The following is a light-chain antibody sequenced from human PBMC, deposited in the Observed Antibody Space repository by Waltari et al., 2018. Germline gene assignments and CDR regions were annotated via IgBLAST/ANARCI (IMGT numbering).Light chain of an antibody. CDR2: DIS. CDR3: QHYYYYPFT. Sequence: DIQLTQSPSSLSASVGDRVTITCRASQDINGALAWFQHQPGKAPKTLIYDISTRQSGVPSRVGGSGSGTDFTLTIDSLQPDDFATYYCQHYYYYPFTFGGGTKVEVK. CDR1: QDINGA. V-gene: IGKV1-16*01. J-gene: IGKJ4*01.